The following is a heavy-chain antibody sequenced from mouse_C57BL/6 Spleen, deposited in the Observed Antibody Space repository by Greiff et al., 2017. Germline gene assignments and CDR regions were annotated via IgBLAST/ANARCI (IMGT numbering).Heavy chain of an antibody. V-gene: IGHV1-5*01. CDR2: IYPGNSDT. Sequence: VQLQQSGTVLARPGASVKMSCKTSGYTFTSYWMHWVKQRPGQGLEWIGAIYPGNSDTSYNQKFKGKAKLTAVTSASTAYMELSSLTKEDSAVYDCTREENDGYYYFDYWGQGTTLTVSS. CDR3: TREENDGYYYFDY. CDR1: GYTFTSYW. D-gene: IGHD2-3*01. J-gene: IGHJ2*01.